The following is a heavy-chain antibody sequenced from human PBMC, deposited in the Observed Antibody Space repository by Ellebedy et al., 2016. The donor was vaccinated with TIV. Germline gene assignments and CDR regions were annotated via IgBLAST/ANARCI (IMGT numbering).Heavy chain of an antibody. V-gene: IGHV3-74*01. J-gene: IGHJ5*02. D-gene: IGHD4-11*01. CDR3: ARDRGDYSISGP. Sequence: GESLNISCVASGFTFGRYRMHWVRQAPGNKLVWVSRIKSDGSSTTYADSVKGRFTTSRDNARNTLYLQTNRLRGEDTAVYFCARDRGDYSISGPWGQGTLVTVSS. CDR1: GFTFGRYR. CDR2: IKSDGSST.